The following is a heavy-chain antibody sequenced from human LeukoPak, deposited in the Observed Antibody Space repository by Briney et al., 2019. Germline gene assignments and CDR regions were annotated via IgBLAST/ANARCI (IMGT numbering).Heavy chain of an antibody. CDR3: AKFRMKAYYYGSGSYLGY. CDR2: ISSSSSYI. Sequence: PGGSLRLSCAASGFTFSSYSMNWVRQAPGKGLEWVSSISSSSSYIYYADSVKGRFTISRDNAKNSLYLQMNSLRAEDTAVYYCAKFRMKAYYYGSGSYLGYWGQGTLVTVSS. V-gene: IGHV3-21*04. D-gene: IGHD3-10*01. CDR1: GFTFSSYS. J-gene: IGHJ4*02.